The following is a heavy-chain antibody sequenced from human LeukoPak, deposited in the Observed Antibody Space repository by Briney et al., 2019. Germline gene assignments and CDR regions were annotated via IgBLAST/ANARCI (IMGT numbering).Heavy chain of an antibody. CDR1: GGTFSSYA. CDR3: ARLFRSGSYSDY. D-gene: IGHD3-10*01. V-gene: IGHV1-69*04. CDR2: IIPILGIA. J-gene: IGHJ4*02. Sequence: ASVKVSRKASGGTFSSYAISWVRQAPGQGLEWMGRIIPILGIANYAQKFQGRVTITADKSTSTAYMELSSLRSEDTAVYYCARLFRSGSYSDYWGQGTLVTVSS.